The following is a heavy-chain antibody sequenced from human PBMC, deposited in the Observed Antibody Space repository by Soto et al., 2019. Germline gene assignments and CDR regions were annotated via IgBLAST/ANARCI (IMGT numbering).Heavy chain of an antibody. V-gene: IGHV3-21*01. CDR3: ASSQXXXXXX. Sequence: EVHLVESGGGLVKPGGSLRLSCAASGFTFSGYSMSWVRQAPGKGLEWVSSISPSSSYIYSADSVKGRFTISRDNAKXXXXXXXXXLRAEDTAVYYCASSQXXXXXXWGQXTLV. CDR1: GFTFSGYS. CDR2: ISPSSSYI. J-gene: IGHJ1*01.